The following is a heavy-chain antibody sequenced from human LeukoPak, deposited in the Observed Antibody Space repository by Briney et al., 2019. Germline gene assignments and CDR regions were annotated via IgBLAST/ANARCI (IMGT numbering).Heavy chain of an antibody. Sequence: ASVKVSRKTSGYTFSNYDLNWVRQATGQGLEWMGWMNPNNANTGYAQKFQGRLTMTRDISISTAYMELSSLTSEDTAVYYCARGPLLEVAGRELSYWGQGTLVTVSS. CDR3: ARGPLLEVAGRELSY. D-gene: IGHD6-19*01. CDR1: GYTFSNYD. V-gene: IGHV1-8*01. CDR2: MNPNNANT. J-gene: IGHJ4*02.